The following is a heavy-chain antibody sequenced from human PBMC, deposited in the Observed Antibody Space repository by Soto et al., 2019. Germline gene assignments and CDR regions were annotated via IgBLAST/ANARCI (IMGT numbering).Heavy chain of an antibody. CDR3: GSVVWTTSFVLGYYNYGLDV. D-gene: IGHD4-4*01. J-gene: IGHJ6*04. Sequence: GGSLRLSCAASGFTLSSYWMSWVRQAPGKGLEWLANIKEDGSETFYVDSVKGRFTISRDNAKNLVYLQMNTLRDEDTAVYYYGSVVWTTSFVLGYYNYGLDVWREGPTVTVFS. CDR2: IKEDGSET. V-gene: IGHV3-7*03. CDR1: GFTLSSYW.